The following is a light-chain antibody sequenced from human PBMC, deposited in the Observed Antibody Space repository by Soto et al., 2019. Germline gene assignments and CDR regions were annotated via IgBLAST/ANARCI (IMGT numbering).Light chain of an antibody. CDR3: QRYNSNSRT. V-gene: IGKV1-5*01. Sequence: DIQMTQSPSTLAASVGDRVTIACPASQNIDHWLAWYQLKPGKAPKFLIYDASILESGVPSRFSGSGSGTEFTLTISSLQPDDFATYYCQRYNSNSRTFGQGTRVELK. CDR1: QNIDHW. CDR2: DAS. J-gene: IGKJ1*01.